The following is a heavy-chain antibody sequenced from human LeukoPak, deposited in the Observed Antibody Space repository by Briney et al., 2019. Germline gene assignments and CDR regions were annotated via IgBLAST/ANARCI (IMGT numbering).Heavy chain of an antibody. CDR1: GGSISSYY. CDR3: AREVGVIAAARN. V-gene: IGHV4-59*01. D-gene: IGHD6-13*01. J-gene: IGHJ4*02. CDR2: IYYSGST. Sequence: PSETLSLTCTVSGGSISSYYWSWIRQPPGKGLEWIGYIYYSGSTNYNPSLKSRVTISVDTSKNQFSLKLSSVTAADTAVYYCAREVGVIAAARNWGQGTLVTVSS.